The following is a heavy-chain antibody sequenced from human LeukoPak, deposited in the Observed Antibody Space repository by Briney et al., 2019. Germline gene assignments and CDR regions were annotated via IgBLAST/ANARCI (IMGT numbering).Heavy chain of an antibody. J-gene: IGHJ4*02. CDR1: GFTFSSYA. CDR3: ARDESSSDYYPYYFDY. Sequence: GRSLRLSCAASGFTFSSYAMHWVRQAPGKGLEWVAVISYDGSNKYYADSVKGRFTISRDNSKNTLYLQMNSLRAEDTAVYYCARDESSSDYYPYYFDYWGQGTLVTVSS. CDR2: ISYDGSNK. D-gene: IGHD3-22*01. V-gene: IGHV3-30-3*01.